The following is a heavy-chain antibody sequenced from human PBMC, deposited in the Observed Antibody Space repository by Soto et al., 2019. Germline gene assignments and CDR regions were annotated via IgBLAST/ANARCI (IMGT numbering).Heavy chain of an antibody. V-gene: IGHV3-33*01. CDR1: GFTFSSYG. J-gene: IGHJ6*02. CDR3: AGSSGWYLLSFRYYYGMDV. D-gene: IGHD6-19*01. Sequence: GGSLRLSCAASGFTFSSYGMHWVRQAPGKGLEWVAVIWYDGSNKYYADSVKGRFTISRDNSKNTLYLQMNSLRAEDTAVYYCAGSSGWYLLSFRYYYGMDVWGQGTTVTVSS. CDR2: IWYDGSNK.